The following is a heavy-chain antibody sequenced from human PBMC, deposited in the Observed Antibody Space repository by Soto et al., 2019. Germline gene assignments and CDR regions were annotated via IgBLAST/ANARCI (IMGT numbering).Heavy chain of an antibody. CDR2: IIPIFGTA. J-gene: IGHJ6*02. CDR1: GGTFSIYA. CDR3: ARSLYEDIVVVPAAIQGDYYYYGMDV. Sequence: SVKVSCKASGGTFSIYAISWVRQAPGQGLEWMGGIIPIFGTANYAQKFQGRVTITADESTSTAYMELSSLRSEDTAVYYCARSLYEDIVVVPAAIQGDYYYYGMDVWGQGTTVTVSS. D-gene: IGHD2-2*02. V-gene: IGHV1-69*13.